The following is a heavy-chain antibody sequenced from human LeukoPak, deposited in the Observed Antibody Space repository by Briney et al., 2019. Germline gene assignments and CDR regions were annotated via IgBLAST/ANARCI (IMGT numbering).Heavy chain of an antibody. D-gene: IGHD6-6*01. CDR1: GYTFTSYD. V-gene: IGHV1-8*01. CDR2: INPNSGNT. Sequence: ASVKVSCKASGYTFTSYDINWVRQATGQGLEWMGWINPNSGNTGYAQKFQGRVTMTRNTSISTAYMELSSLRSEDTAVYYCASPLYSGSEHDAFDIWGQGTMVTVSS. J-gene: IGHJ3*02. CDR3: ASPLYSGSEHDAFDI.